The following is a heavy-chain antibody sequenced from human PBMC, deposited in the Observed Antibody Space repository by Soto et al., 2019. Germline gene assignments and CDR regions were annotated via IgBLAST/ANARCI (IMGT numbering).Heavy chain of an antibody. J-gene: IGHJ6*02. CDR3: ARSQRNRTSLEIYYYFYYGMDV. CDR2: IIPIPGTA. D-gene: IGHD1-26*01. Sequence: QVQLVQSGAEVKKPGSSVKVSCKASGCTFGSYAISWVRQAPGQGLEWMGGIIPIPGTANYAQKFQGRDTFAAEEFTSIDYMEPSRMRYEDTYVYYCARSQRNRTSLEIYYYFYYGMDVWSQGTTFTVSS. V-gene: IGHV1-69*01. CDR1: GCTFGSYA.